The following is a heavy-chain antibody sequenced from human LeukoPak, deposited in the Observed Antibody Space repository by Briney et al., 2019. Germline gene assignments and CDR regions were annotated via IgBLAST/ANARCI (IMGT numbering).Heavy chain of an antibody. D-gene: IGHD6-6*01. CDR1: GYTFTGYY. Sequence: GASVKVSRKASGYTFTGYYMHWVRQAPGQGLEWMGWINPNSGGTNYAQKFQGRVTMTRDTSISTAYMELSRLRSDDTAVYYCARDQPSGSPIAAPPYYFDYWGQGTLVTVSS. J-gene: IGHJ4*02. CDR2: INPNSGGT. V-gene: IGHV1-2*02. CDR3: ARDQPSGSPIAAPPYYFDY.